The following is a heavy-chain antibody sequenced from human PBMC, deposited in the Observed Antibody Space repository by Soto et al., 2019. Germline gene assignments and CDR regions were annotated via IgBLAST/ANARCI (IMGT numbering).Heavy chain of an antibody. D-gene: IGHD5-18*01. V-gene: IGHV4-59*01. CDR2: IYYSGST. Sequence: QVQLQESGPGLMKPSETLSLTCTVSGGSISSYYWSWIRQPPGKGLEWIGYIYYSGSTNYNPSLKSRVTISVDTTKNQCSLKMSSVTAEDTAVYYCARDTPTAMEETRAKNYYYYYGMDVW. CDR1: GGSISSYY. J-gene: IGHJ6*01. CDR3: ARDTPTAMEETRAKNYYYYYGMDV.